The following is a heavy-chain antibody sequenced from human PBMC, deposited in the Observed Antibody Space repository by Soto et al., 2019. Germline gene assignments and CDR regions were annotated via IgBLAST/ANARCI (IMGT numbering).Heavy chain of an antibody. Sequence: GGSLRLSCAISGFSVSSNYLSWVRQAPGKGLEWVSVHYSGGSAYYADSVQGRFTISRDKSNNTLYLQMRRVRAEDTAVYFCARHRHPRGTVGATSPLDPWGQGTQVTVSS. CDR2: HYSGGSA. CDR3: ARHRHPRGTVGATSPLDP. J-gene: IGHJ5*02. CDR1: GFSVSSNY. V-gene: IGHV3-53*01. D-gene: IGHD1-26*01.